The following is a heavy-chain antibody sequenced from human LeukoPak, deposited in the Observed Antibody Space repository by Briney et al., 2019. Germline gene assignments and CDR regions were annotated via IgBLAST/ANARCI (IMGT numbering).Heavy chain of an antibody. V-gene: IGHV1-2*02. Sequence: GASVKVSCKASGGTFSIYAISWVRQAPGQGLEWMGWINPNSGGTNYAQKFQGRVTMTRDTSISTAYMELSRLRSDDTAVYYCARESLTYYYMDVWGKGTTVTVSS. CDR1: GGTFSIYA. J-gene: IGHJ6*03. CDR2: INPNSGGT. CDR3: ARESLTYYYMDV.